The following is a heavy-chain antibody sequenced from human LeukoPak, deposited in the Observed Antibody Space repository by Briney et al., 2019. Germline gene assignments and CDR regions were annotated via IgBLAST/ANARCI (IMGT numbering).Heavy chain of an antibody. CDR3: ARPPIVGATSWFDP. CDR2: IKQDGSEK. CDR1: GFTFSNYW. D-gene: IGHD1-26*01. V-gene: IGHV3-7*03. Sequence: PGGSLRLSCAASGFTFSNYWMNWVRQAPGKGLEWVANIKQDGSEKYYVDSVKGRFTISRDNAKNSLYLQMNSLRSEDTAVYYCARPPIVGATSWFDPWGQGTLVTVSS. J-gene: IGHJ5*02.